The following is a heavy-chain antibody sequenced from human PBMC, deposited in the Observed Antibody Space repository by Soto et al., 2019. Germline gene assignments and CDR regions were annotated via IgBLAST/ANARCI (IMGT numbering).Heavy chain of an antibody. CDR1: GFTFRSFT. CDR3: TRDASRDSSARGWFDP. D-gene: IGHD6-13*01. V-gene: IGHV3-21*01. CDR2: ISSNSAYI. Sequence: GGSLRLSCAASGFTFRSFTMHWVRQAPGKGLEWVSTISSNSAYIYYTDALRDRFTISRDNAKNSLHLQMNSLRAEDTAVYYCTRDASRDSSARGWFDPWGPGTLVTVSS. J-gene: IGHJ5*02.